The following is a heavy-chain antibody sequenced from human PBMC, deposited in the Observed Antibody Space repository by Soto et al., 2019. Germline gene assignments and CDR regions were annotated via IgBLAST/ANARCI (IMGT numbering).Heavy chain of an antibody. CDR2: IYGGGNGP. V-gene: IGHV3-23*01. CDR1: GFTFSDFA. J-gene: IGHJ4*02. Sequence: EVQVLESGGGLVQPGGSLRLSCAATGFTFSDFAMSWVRQAPGKGLEWVSRIYGGGNGPHYAYSVKGRVTISRDNSKTTLYLQMNSLRAEDTAVYYCAKMEGMDPWAYSFDYWGQGTLVTVSS. CDR3: AKMEGMDPWAYSFDY. D-gene: IGHD2-2*03.